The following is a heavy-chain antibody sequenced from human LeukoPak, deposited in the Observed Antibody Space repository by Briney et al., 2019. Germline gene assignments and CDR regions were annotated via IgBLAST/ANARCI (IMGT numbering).Heavy chain of an antibody. CDR1: GFTFSSYG. D-gene: IGHD2-21*02. V-gene: IGHV3-30*02. CDR3: APRRVVTAMVDHHFDY. J-gene: IGHJ4*02. CDR2: IRYDGSNK. Sequence: PGGSLRLSCAASGFTFSSYGMHWVRQAPGKGLEWVAFIRYDGSNKYYADSVKGRFTISRDNSKNTLYLQMNSLRAEDTAVYYCAPRRVVTAMVDHHFDYWGQGTLVTVSS.